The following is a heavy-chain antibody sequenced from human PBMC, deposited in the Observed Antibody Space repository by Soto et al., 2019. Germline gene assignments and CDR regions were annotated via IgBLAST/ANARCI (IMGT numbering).Heavy chain of an antibody. CDR3: ARAQDIVVVVAATVPAFDS. Sequence: QVQLVESGGGVVQPGRSLRLSCAASGFTFSSYGMHWVRQAPGKGLEWVAVICYDGSNKYYADSVKGRFTISRDNSKNTLYLQMNSLRAEDTAVYYCARAQDIVVVVAATVPAFDSWGQGTRVTVSS. D-gene: IGHD2-15*01. CDR1: GFTFSSYG. CDR2: ICYDGSNK. V-gene: IGHV3-33*01. J-gene: IGHJ3*02.